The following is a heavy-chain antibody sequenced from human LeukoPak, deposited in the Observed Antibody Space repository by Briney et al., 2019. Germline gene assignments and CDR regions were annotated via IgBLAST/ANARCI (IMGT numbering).Heavy chain of an antibody. D-gene: IGHD6-13*01. Sequence: GGSLRLSCAASGFTFSSYAMHWVRQAPGKGLEWVAVISYDGSNKYYADSVKGRFTISRDNSKNTLYLQMNSLRAEDTAVYYCARSSSSWYLSYYYYYMDVWGKGTTVTVSS. CDR3: ARSSSSWYLSYYYYYMDV. V-gene: IGHV3-30*04. CDR1: GFTFSSYA. J-gene: IGHJ6*03. CDR2: ISYDGSNK.